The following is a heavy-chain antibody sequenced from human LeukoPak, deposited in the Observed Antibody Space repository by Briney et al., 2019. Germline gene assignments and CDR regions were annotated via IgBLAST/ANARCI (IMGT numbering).Heavy chain of an antibody. CDR2: IYASGSP. CDR1: GGSISSYY. J-gene: IGHJ4*02. D-gene: IGHD1-26*01. V-gene: IGHV4-4*07. CDR3: ARNVGALAGATDF. Sequence: SETLSLTCTVSGGSISSYYWSWIRQPAGKGLEWIGGIYASGSPSDNPPLKSRVTISVDKSKNQFSLMLTSVTAADAPVYYCARNVGALAGATDFWGQGTLVTVSS.